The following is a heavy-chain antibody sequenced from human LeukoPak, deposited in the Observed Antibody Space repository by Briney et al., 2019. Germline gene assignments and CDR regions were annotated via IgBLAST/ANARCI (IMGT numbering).Heavy chain of an antibody. J-gene: IGHJ4*02. Sequence: GGSLRLSCAASGFTFSTFIMNWVRQAPGKGLEWVSYISSSSSTIYYADSVKCRFTISRDNAKNSLYLQMNSLRAEDTAVYYCARDSLDTDMPNDYWGQGTLVTVSS. CDR3: ARDSLDTDMPNDY. CDR1: GFTFSTFI. D-gene: IGHD5-18*01. CDR2: ISSSSSTI. V-gene: IGHV3-48*01.